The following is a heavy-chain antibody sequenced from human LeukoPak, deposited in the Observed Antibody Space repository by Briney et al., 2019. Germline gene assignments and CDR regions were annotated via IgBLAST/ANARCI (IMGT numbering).Heavy chain of an antibody. CDR3: AKRGSSGHYMDV. Sequence: SEPLSLTCTVSGGSISSRSYNWGGFGKPPGKGLEWSGNIHYSGSTYYNPSLESRVTISVDYSKNLFSLKLNSVTVEDPAVYYGAKRGSSGHYMDVWGKGTTVTVSS. CDR2: IHYSGST. J-gene: IGHJ6*03. V-gene: IGHV4-39*01. D-gene: IGHD6-19*01. CDR1: GGSISSRSYN.